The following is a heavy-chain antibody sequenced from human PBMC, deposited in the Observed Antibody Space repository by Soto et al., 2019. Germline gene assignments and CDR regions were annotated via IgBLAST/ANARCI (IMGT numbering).Heavy chain of an antibody. CDR1: GGSISSGGYY. Sequence: SETLSLTCTVSGGSISSGGYYWSWIRQHPGKGLEWIGYIYYSGSTYYNTSLKSRVTISVDTSKNQFSLKLSSVTAADTAVYYCARGYSSSWALDYWGQGTLVTVSS. J-gene: IGHJ4*02. CDR3: ARGYSSSWALDY. V-gene: IGHV4-31*03. D-gene: IGHD6-13*01. CDR2: IYYSGST.